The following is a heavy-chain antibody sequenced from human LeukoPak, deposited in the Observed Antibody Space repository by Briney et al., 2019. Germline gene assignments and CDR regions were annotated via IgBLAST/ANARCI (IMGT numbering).Heavy chain of an antibody. CDR3: ARAPRGYSGYDYPFGGMDV. Sequence: DSVKVSCKASGYTFTSYGISWVRRAPGQGLEWMGWISAYNGNTNYAQKLQGRVTMTTDTSTSTAYMELRSLRSDDTAVYYCARAPRGYSGYDYPFGGMDVWGQGTTVTVSS. D-gene: IGHD5-12*01. CDR2: ISAYNGNT. V-gene: IGHV1-18*01. CDR1: GYTFTSYG. J-gene: IGHJ6*02.